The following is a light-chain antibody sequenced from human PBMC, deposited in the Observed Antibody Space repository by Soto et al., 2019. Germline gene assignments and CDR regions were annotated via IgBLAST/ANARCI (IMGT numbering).Light chain of an antibody. Sequence: DIQMTQSPSTLSACVGDRVTITCRASQSVSSWLAWYQQKPGKAPKLLIYKASSLESGVPSRFSGSGSGTEFTLTISSLQPDDFATYYCQLYSTFGQGTKVEIK. J-gene: IGKJ1*01. CDR1: QSVSSW. CDR2: KAS. V-gene: IGKV1-5*03. CDR3: QLYST.